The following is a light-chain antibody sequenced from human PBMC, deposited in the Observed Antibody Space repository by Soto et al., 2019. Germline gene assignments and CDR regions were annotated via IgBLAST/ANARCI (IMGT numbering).Light chain of an antibody. CDR2: KDS. Sequence: SYELTQPPSVSVSPGQTARITCSGDALSNQYAYWYQQKPGQAPVVVIYKDSERPSGIPERFSGSSSVTSVTLTISGVQAEDEADYYCQSADSSGTYVFGTGTKLTVL. CDR1: ALSNQY. CDR3: QSADSSGTYV. V-gene: IGLV3-25*03. J-gene: IGLJ1*01.